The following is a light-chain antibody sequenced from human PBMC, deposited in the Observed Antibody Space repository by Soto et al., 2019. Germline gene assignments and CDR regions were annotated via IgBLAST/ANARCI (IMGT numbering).Light chain of an antibody. Sequence: EIVLTQSPATLSLSPGERATLSCRASQSVSSYLAWYQQKPGQAPRLLIYDASNRATGIPAKFSGSGSGTDFTLTISSLEREDFAVYYCQQRSNWWITFXQGTRMEIK. CDR1: QSVSSY. V-gene: IGKV3-11*01. CDR2: DAS. J-gene: IGKJ5*01. CDR3: QQRSNWWIT.